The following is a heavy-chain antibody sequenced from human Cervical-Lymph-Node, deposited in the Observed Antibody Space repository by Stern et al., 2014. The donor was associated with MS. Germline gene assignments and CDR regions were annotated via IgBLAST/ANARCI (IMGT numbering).Heavy chain of an antibody. J-gene: IGHJ4*02. CDR1: GGTFSSYI. CDR3: ARAGYDFWRGDPFDY. V-gene: IGHV1-69*01. D-gene: IGHD3-3*01. Sequence: QVQLVQSGAEVKKPGSSVKVSCRASGGTFSSYIISWVRHAPGQGLEWMGGIIPMFGTANYAEKFQDRVTFTADESTSTAYMEMSSLRSDDTAVYFCARAGYDFWRGDPFDYWGQGTLVTVSS. CDR2: IIPMFGTA.